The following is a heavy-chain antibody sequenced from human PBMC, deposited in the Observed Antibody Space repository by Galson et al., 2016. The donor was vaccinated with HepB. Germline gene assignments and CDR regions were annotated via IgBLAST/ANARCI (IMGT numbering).Heavy chain of an antibody. CDR1: AFTVSGTY. J-gene: IGHJ5*02. Sequence: SLRLSCAASAFTVSGTYMTWVRQSPGKGLEWVSLIYCGGITYYADSVKGRFSISRDISKNLLYLQMNSLRAEDTAVYYCARVTPPCWFDPWGQGTLVTVSS. CDR3: ARVTPPCWFDP. CDR2: IYCGGIT. V-gene: IGHV3-66*01.